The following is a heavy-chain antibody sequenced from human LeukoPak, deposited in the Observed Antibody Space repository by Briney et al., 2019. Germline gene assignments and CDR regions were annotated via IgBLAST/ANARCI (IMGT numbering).Heavy chain of an antibody. Sequence: SETLSLTWAVSGGSISSSNWWSWVRQPPGKGLEWIGEIYHSGSTNYNPSLKSRVTISVDKSKNQFSLKLSSVTAADTAVYYCAREGYDILQGWFDPWGQGTLVTVSS. J-gene: IGHJ5*02. CDR3: AREGYDILQGWFDP. CDR1: GGSISSSNW. CDR2: IYHSGST. D-gene: IGHD3-9*01. V-gene: IGHV4-4*02.